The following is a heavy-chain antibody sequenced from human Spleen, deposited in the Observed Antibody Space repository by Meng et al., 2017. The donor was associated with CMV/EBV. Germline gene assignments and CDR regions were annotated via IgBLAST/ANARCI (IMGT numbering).Heavy chain of an antibody. V-gene: IGHV4-39*01. CDR1: GVSISSSYHY. J-gene: IGHJ4*02. CDR2: IYYSGTT. CDR3: ASLHSSSWYVNF. D-gene: IGHD6-13*01. Sequence: GSLRLSCSVSGVSISSSYHYWGWIRQPPGKGLEWIGCIYYSGTTYYNPSLKSRVTISVDTSKKQVSLNLSSVTAADTAVYYCASLHSSSWYVNFWGQGILVTVSS.